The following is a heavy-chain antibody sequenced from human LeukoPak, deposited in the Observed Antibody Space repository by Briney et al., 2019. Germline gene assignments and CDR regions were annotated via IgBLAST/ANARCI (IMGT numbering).Heavy chain of an antibody. Sequence: SVKVSCKASGYTFTSYGISWVRQAPGQGLEWMGWISAYNGNTNYAQKFQGRVTITADKSTSTAYMELSSLRSEDTAVYYCARGSRAYCGGDCYPPGAFDIWGQGTMVTVSS. CDR3: ARGSRAYCGGDCYPPGAFDI. D-gene: IGHD2-21*02. V-gene: IGHV1-18*01. CDR1: GYTFTSYG. CDR2: ISAYNGNT. J-gene: IGHJ3*02.